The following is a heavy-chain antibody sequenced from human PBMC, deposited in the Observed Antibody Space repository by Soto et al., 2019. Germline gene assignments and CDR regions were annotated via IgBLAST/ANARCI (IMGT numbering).Heavy chain of an antibody. CDR2: IIPILGIA. D-gene: IGHD2-2*01. CDR3: ARAGGIVVVPAALEFDP. V-gene: IGHV1-69*02. CDR1: GGTFSSYT. J-gene: IGHJ5*02. Sequence: SVKVSCKASGGTFSSYTISWVRQAPGQGLEWMGRIIPILGIANYAQKFQGRVTITADKSTSTAYMELSSLRSEDTAVYYCARAGGIVVVPAALEFDPWGQGTLVTVSS.